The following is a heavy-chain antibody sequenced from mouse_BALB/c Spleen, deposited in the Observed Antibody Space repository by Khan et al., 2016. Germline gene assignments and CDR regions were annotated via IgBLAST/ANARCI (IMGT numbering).Heavy chain of an antibody. D-gene: IGHD1-1*01. CDR3: ARGGSTYASPMDY. Sequence: VQLQQSGAESVKPGASVKLSCTATGFNIKDTYMYWVKQRPEQGLEWIGRIDPANGNTKYVPKFQGKATLTVDRSSSTAYMDLRSLTSEDSAVYYCARGGSTYASPMDYWGQGTSVTVSS. CDR1: GFNIKDTY. V-gene: IGHV14-3*02. J-gene: IGHJ4*01. CDR2: IDPANGNT.